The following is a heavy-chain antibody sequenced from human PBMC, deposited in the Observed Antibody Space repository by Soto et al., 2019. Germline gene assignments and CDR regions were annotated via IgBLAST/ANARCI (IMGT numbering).Heavy chain of an antibody. CDR3: AKYYYGSGSYYKGVLLDY. Sequence: GGSLRLSCAASGFTFSSYGMHWVRQAPGKGLEWVAVISYDGSNKYYADSVKGRFTISRDNSKNTLYLQMNSLRAEDTAVYYCAKYYYGSGSYYKGVLLDYWGQGTLVTVSS. CDR2: ISYDGSNK. V-gene: IGHV3-30*18. J-gene: IGHJ4*02. D-gene: IGHD3-10*01. CDR1: GFTFSSYG.